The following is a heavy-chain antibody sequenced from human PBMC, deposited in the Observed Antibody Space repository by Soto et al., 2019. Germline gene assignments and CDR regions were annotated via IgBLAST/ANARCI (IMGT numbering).Heavy chain of an antibody. J-gene: IGHJ6*02. CDR2: INSDGSST. D-gene: IGHD2-2*01. CDR3: ASGYCSSTSCYYDGMDV. Sequence: GGSLRLSCAASGFTFSSYWMHGVRQAPGKGLVWVSRINSDGSSTSYADSVKGRFTISRDNAKNTLYLQMNSLRAEDTAVYYCASGYCSSTSCYYDGMDVWGQGTTVTVSS. V-gene: IGHV3-74*01. CDR1: GFTFSSYW.